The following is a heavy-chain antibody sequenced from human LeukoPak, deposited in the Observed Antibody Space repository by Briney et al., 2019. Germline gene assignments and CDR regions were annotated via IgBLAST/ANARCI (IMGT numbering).Heavy chain of an antibody. J-gene: IGHJ4*02. CDR3: VRDLSLTDYYDSSGPWGDY. CDR2: ISSSGRYT. V-gene: IGHV3-11*06. CDR1: GFTFSDYY. Sequence: GGSLRLSCAASGFTFSDYYMNWIRQAPGKGLEWISYISSSGRYTNYADPVKGRFTISRDNAKNSLYLQMNSLRAEDTAVYYCVRDLSLTDYYDSSGPWGDYWGQGIPVTFSS. D-gene: IGHD3-22*01.